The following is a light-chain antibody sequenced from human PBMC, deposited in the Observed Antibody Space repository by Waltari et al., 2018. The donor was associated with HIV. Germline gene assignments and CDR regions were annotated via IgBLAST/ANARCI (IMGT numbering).Light chain of an antibody. CDR2: RND. Sequence: QSVLTQPPSASGTPGQRVVISCSGGSSNIGNNFVYWYQQLPGSTPKLLLYRNDQRPSGVSDRFSGSKSGTSASLAISGLRSEDEADYYCATWDDSLNSFWVFGGGTKVTVL. CDR3: ATWDDSLNSFWV. CDR1: SSNIGNNF. V-gene: IGLV1-47*01. J-gene: IGLJ3*02.